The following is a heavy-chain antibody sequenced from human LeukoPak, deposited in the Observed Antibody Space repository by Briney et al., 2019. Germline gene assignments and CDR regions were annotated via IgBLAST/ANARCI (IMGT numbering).Heavy chain of an antibody. J-gene: IGHJ3*02. CDR3: ASGREWLTEHDAFDI. D-gene: IGHD3-3*01. V-gene: IGHV1-18*01. CDR2: ISAYNGNT. CDR1: GYTFTSYG. Sequence: ASVKVSCKASGYTFTSYGISWVRQAPGQGLEWMGWISAYNGNTNYAQKLQGRVTMTRDTSISTAYMELSRLRSDDTAVYYCASGREWLTEHDAFDIWGQGTMVTVSS.